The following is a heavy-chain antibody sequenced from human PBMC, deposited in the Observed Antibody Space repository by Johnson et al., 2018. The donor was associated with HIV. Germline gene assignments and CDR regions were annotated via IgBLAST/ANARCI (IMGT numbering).Heavy chain of an antibody. Sequence: VQLVESGGGLVQPGGSLRLSCAASGFTFSSYDMHWVRQATGKGLEWVSAIGTAGDTYYPGSVKGRFTISRENAKNSLYLQMNSLRAEDTAVFYCARDLDPESGAFDIWGQGTMVTVSS. CDR3: ARDLDPESGAFDI. V-gene: IGHV3-13*01. CDR1: GFTFSSYD. J-gene: IGHJ3*02. CDR2: IGTAGDT.